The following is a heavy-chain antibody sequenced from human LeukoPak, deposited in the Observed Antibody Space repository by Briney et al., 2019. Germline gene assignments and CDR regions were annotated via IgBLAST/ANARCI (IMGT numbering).Heavy chain of an antibody. CDR3: ARRYCSGGSCYSCFDY. CDR2: IYYSGST. D-gene: IGHD2-15*01. V-gene: IGHV4-59*01. Sequence: SETLSLTCTVSGGSISSYYWSCIRQPPGKGLEWFGYIYYSGSTNYNPSLKSRVTMSVDTSKNQFSLKLSSVTAADTAVYYCARRYCSGGSCYSCFDYWGQGTLVTVSS. CDR1: GGSISSYY. J-gene: IGHJ4*02.